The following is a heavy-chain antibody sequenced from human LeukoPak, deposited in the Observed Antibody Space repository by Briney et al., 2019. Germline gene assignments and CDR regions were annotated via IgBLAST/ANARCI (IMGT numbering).Heavy chain of an antibody. Sequence: GGSLRLSCAASGLTFSSYAMSWVRQAPGKGLEWVSAISGSGGSTYYADSVKGRFTISRDNSKNTLYLQMNSLRAEDTAVYYCARGSGYDYYFDYWGQGTLVTVSS. J-gene: IGHJ4*02. CDR2: ISGSGGST. CDR1: GLTFSSYA. CDR3: ARGSGYDYYFDY. V-gene: IGHV3-23*01. D-gene: IGHD5-12*01.